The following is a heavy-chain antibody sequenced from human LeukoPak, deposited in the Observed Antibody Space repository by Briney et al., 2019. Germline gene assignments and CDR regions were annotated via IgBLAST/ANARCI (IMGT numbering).Heavy chain of an antibody. CDR3: ARTERGYSGYGVDY. Sequence: SETLSLTCTVSGGSINSYYWSWIRQPPGKGLEWIGYIYYSGSTNYNPSLKSRVTISVDTSKNQFSLKLSSVTAADTAVYYCARTERGYSGYGVDYWGQGTLVTVSS. V-gene: IGHV4-59*01. CDR1: GGSINSYY. CDR2: IYYSGST. J-gene: IGHJ4*02. D-gene: IGHD5-12*01.